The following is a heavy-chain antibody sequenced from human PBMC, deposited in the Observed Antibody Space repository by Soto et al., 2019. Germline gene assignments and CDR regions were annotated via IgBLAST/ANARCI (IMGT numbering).Heavy chain of an antibody. D-gene: IGHD2-8*01. Sequence: QPGGSLRLSCAASGFTFSSYAMSWVRQAPGKGLEWVSAISGSGGSTYYADSVKGRFTTSRDNSKNTLYLQMNSLRAEDTAVYYCAKGGRLLMVYAIAGNYFDYWGQGTLVTVSS. J-gene: IGHJ4*02. V-gene: IGHV3-23*01. CDR1: GFTFSSYA. CDR2: ISGSGGST. CDR3: AKGGRLLMVYAIAGNYFDY.